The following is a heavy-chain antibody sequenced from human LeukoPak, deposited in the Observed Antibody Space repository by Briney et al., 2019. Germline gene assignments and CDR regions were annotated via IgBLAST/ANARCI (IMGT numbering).Heavy chain of an antibody. D-gene: IGHD6-13*01. CDR3: ARVWAAAGNYGMDV. CDR1: GGSISSGGYY. CDR2: IYSTGST. V-gene: IGHV4-61*02. Sequence: SETLSLTCTVSGGSISSGGYYWSWIRQPAGKGLEYIGRIYSTGSTNYNPSLRSRVTISVDTSKNHFSLKLSSVTAADTAVYYCARVWAAAGNYGMDVWGQGTTVTVSS. J-gene: IGHJ6*02.